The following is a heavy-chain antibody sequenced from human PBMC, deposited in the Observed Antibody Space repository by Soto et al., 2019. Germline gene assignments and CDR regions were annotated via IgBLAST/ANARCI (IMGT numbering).Heavy chain of an antibody. CDR2: IWYDGSNK. CDR3: ARTRDAFDI. J-gene: IGHJ3*02. CDR1: GFTFSSYG. Sequence: QVQLVESGGGVVQPGRSLRLSCAASGFTFSSYGMHWVRQAPGKGPEWVAVIWYDGSNKYYADSVKGRFTISRDNSKNTLYLQMNSLRAEDTAVYYCARTRDAFDIWGQGTMVTVSS. V-gene: IGHV3-33*01.